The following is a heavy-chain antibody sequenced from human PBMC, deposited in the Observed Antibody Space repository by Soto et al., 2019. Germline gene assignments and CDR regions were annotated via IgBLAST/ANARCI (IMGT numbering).Heavy chain of an antibody. CDR3: AAVLPSGWFGESNLDDY. D-gene: IGHD3-10*01. CDR1: GFTFTSSA. CDR2: IVVGSGNT. Sequence: ASVKVSCKASGFTFTSSAMQWVRQARGQRLEWIGWIVVGSGNTNYAQKFQERVTITRDMSTSTAYMELSSLRSEDTAVYYCAAVLPSGWFGESNLDDYWGQGTLVTVSS. J-gene: IGHJ4*02. V-gene: IGHV1-58*02.